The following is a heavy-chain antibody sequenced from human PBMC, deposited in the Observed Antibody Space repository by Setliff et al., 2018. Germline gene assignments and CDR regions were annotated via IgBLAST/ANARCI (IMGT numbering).Heavy chain of an antibody. D-gene: IGHD2-21*02. CDR2: IRYDGSNK. Sequence: GGSLRLSCAASGFTFSSYGMHWVRQAPGKGLEWVAFIRYDGSNKYYADSVKGRFTISRDNSKNTLYLQMNSLKPEDTAVYYCTTGSVCVGDCYSGRLNYWGQGTLVTVSS. J-gene: IGHJ4*02. V-gene: IGHV3-30*02. CDR3: TTGSVCVGDCYSGRLNY. CDR1: GFTFSSYG.